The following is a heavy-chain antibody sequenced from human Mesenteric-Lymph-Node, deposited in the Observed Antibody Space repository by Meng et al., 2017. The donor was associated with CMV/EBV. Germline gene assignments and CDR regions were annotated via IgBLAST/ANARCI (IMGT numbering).Heavy chain of an antibody. V-gene: IGHV4-34*01. CDR3: ARHQRWLKSEGGFNY. Sequence: QVQLQHGGAGRLKPSETLSLTCAVYGGSFSGYYWSWIRQPPGKGLEWIGEINHSGSTNYNPSLKSRVTISVDTSKNQFSLKLSSVTAADTAVYYCARHQRWLKSEGGFNYWGQGTLVTVSS. CDR2: INHSGST. J-gene: IGHJ4*02. D-gene: IGHD4-23*01. CDR1: GGSFSGYY.